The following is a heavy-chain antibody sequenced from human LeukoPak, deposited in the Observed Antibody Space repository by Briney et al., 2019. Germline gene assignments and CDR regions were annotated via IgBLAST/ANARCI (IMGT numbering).Heavy chain of an antibody. Sequence: GASVKVSCKASGGTFSSYAISWVRQAPGQGLEWMGGIIPIFGTANYAQRFQGRVTITADESTSTAYMELSSLRSEDTAVYYCARVPSIQLWLHAFDIWGQGTMVTVSS. CDR3: ARVPSIQLWLHAFDI. CDR1: GGTFSSYA. J-gene: IGHJ3*02. V-gene: IGHV1-69*01. CDR2: IIPIFGTA. D-gene: IGHD5-18*01.